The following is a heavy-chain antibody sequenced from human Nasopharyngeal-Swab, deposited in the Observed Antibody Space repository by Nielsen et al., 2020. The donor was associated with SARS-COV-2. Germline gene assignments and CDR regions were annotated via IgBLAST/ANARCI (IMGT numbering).Heavy chain of an antibody. Sequence: SETLSLTCSVYGGSFSDFYWSWIRQSPGKGLEWIGEINHRGNTNSNPSLKSRVTISVDTSKNQFSLKLSSVTAADTAVYYCARDLDWNEGLDYWGQGTLVTVSS. D-gene: IGHD1-1*01. CDR3: ARDLDWNEGLDY. CDR2: INHRGNT. J-gene: IGHJ4*02. CDR1: GGSFSDFY. V-gene: IGHV4-34*01.